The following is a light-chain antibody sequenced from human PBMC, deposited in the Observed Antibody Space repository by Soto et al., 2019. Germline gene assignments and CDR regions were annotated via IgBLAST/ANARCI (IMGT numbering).Light chain of an antibody. Sequence: QSALTQPRSVSGSPGQSVTISCTGTSSDVGGYNYVSWYQQHPGKAPKLMIYDVSKRPSGVPDRFSGSKSGNTASLTISALQVEDEADNYPCSYAGSYSYVFGTGTKVTVL. CDR1: SSDVGGYNY. CDR2: DVS. V-gene: IGLV2-11*01. CDR3: CSYAGSYSYV. J-gene: IGLJ1*01.